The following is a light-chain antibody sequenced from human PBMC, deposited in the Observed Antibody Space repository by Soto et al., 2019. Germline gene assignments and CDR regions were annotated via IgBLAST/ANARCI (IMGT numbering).Light chain of an antibody. CDR1: QSVSSN. CDR2: GAS. Sequence: EIVMTQSPATLSVSPVERATLSCRASQSVSSNLAWYQQKPGQAPRLLIYGASTRATGIPARFSGSGSGTDFTLTISRLEPEDFAVYYCQQYGSSPWTFGHGTKVDIK. V-gene: IGKV3-15*01. CDR3: QQYGSSPWT. J-gene: IGKJ1*01.